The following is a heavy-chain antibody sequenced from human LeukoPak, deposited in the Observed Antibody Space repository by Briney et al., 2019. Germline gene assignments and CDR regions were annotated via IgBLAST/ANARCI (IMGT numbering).Heavy chain of an antibody. CDR1: GFTFSSYA. Sequence: QSGGSLRLSCAASGFTFSSYAMSWVRQAPGKGLEWVSAISGSGGSTYYADSVKGRFTISRDNSKNTLYLQMNSLRAEDTAVYYCAKVKVVDFWSGYSAAYYFDYWGHGTLVTVSS. CDR3: AKVKVVDFWSGYSAAYYFDY. D-gene: IGHD3-3*01. V-gene: IGHV3-23*01. CDR2: ISGSGGST. J-gene: IGHJ4*01.